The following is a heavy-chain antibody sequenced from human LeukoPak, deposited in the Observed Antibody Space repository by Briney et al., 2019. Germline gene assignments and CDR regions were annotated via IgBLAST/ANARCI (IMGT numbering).Heavy chain of an antibody. CDR2: IRFDGRDK. J-gene: IGHJ4*02. D-gene: IGHD2-2*01. CDR1: GFTFSSYS. Sequence: PGGSLRLSCAASGFTFSSYSMNWVRQAPGKGLEWVAFIRFDGRDKYYADSVKGRFTISRDNSKSTLDLQMNSLRVEDTAVYYCAKDRYSTSSTFTVNPFDYWGQGILVTVSS. V-gene: IGHV3-30*02. CDR3: AKDRYSTSSTFTVNPFDY.